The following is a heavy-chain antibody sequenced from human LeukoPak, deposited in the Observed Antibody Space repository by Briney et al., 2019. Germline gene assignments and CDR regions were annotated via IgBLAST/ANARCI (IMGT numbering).Heavy chain of an antibody. J-gene: IGHJ4*02. CDR1: GGSFTTYY. Sequence: SETLSLTCTVSGGSFTTYYWSWIRQPPGKGLEWIGHIDSSGTTNYNPSLKSRVTMSTDPSKNQFSLKLSSVTAADTAVYYCARDAKYYYGSRTFFFYEHWGQGTLLTVSS. D-gene: IGHD3-10*01. CDR2: IDSSGTT. CDR3: ARDAKYYYGSRTFFFYEH. V-gene: IGHV4-4*07.